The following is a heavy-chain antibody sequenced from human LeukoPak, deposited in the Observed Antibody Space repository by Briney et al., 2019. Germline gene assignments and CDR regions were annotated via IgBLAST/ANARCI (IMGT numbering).Heavy chain of an antibody. D-gene: IGHD2-21*01. CDR1: GASISRSSYY. Sequence: SETLSLTCTVSGASISRSSYYWGWIRQPPGKGLEWIGSIYYSGSTYDNPSLKSRVTMSVDTSKNQFSLKLRSVTAADTAVYYCARDLVEGGFDIWGQGTMVTVSS. J-gene: IGHJ3*02. CDR3: ARDLVEGGFDI. CDR2: IYYSGST. V-gene: IGHV4-39*07.